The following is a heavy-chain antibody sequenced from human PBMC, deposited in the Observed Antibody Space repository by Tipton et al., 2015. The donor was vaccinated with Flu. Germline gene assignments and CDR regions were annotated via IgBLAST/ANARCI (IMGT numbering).Heavy chain of an antibody. J-gene: IGHJ5*02. V-gene: IGHV4-4*07. CDR1: GGSISSYY. CDR3: ARDKEFWPYNGNNWFDP. D-gene: IGHD1-14*01. Sequence: TLSLTCTVSGGSISSYYWSWIRQPAGKGLEWIGRIYTSVSTNYNPSLKSRVTMSVDTSKNQFSLKLSSVTAADTAVYYCARDKEFWPYNGNNWFDPWGQGTLVTVSS. CDR2: IYTSVST.